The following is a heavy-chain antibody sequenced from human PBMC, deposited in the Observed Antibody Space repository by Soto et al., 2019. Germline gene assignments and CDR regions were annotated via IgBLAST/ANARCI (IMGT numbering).Heavy chain of an antibody. CDR2: ISYDGSNK. J-gene: IGHJ3*02. Sequence: PGGSLRLSCAASGFTFSSYAMHWVRQAPGKGLEWVAVISYDGSNKYYADSVKGRFTISRDNSKNTLYLQMNSLRAEDTAVYYCAREGVGATGRGAFDIWGQGTMVTVSS. V-gene: IGHV3-30-3*01. CDR1: GFTFSSYA. CDR3: AREGVGATGRGAFDI. D-gene: IGHD1-26*01.